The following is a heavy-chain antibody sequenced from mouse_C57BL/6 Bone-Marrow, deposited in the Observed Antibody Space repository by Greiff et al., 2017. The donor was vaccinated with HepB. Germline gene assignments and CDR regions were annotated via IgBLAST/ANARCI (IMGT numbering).Heavy chain of an antibody. J-gene: IGHJ4*01. CDR3: AIKGNYYGSYYAMDY. Sequence: EVHLVESGGGLVKPGGSLKLSCAASGFTFSSYAMSWVRQTPEKRLEWVATISDGGSYTYYPDNVKGRFTISRDNAKNNLYLQMSHLKSEDTAMYYCAIKGNYYGSYYAMDYWGQGTSVTVSS. D-gene: IGHD1-1*01. CDR1: GFTFSSYA. V-gene: IGHV5-4*01. CDR2: ISDGGSYT.